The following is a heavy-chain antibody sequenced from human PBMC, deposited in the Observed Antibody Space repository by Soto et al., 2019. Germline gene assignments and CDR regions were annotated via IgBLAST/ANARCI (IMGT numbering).Heavy chain of an antibody. D-gene: IGHD3-22*01. CDR1: GGSISSSSYY. CDR3: ARLSRITMTHYYFDY. V-gene: IGHV4-39*01. Sequence: SETLSLTCTVSGGSISSSSYYWGWIRQPPGKGLEWIGSIYYSGSTYYNPSLKSRVTISVDTSKNQFSLKLSSVTAADTAVYYCARLSRITMTHYYFDYWGQGTLVTVSS. J-gene: IGHJ4*02. CDR2: IYYSGST.